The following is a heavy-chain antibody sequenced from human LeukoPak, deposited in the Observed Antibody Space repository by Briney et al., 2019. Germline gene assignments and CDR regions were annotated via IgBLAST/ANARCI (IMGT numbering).Heavy chain of an antibody. CDR3: AAIGSLFDY. CDR2: INTHTGDP. Sequence: ASVKVSCKASGYTFTSYAMNWVRQAPGQGLEFMGWINTHTGDPTFAQGFTGRFVFSSDTSVSTAYLQIRGLKAEDAAVYYCAAIGSLFDYWGQGTLVTVSS. D-gene: IGHD1-26*01. CDR1: GYTFTSYA. J-gene: IGHJ4*02. V-gene: IGHV7-4-1*02.